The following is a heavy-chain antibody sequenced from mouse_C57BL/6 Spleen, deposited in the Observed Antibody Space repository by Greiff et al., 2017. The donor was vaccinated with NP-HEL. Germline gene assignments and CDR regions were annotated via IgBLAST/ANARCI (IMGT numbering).Heavy chain of an antibody. CDR2: IYPGSGST. CDR1: GYSLARCG. D-gene: IGHD2-5*01. Sequence: QVQLQQPGAELVNPGASVKMYCKAFGYSLARCGGPLVGRVHGPRLALIFSIYPGSGSTNYNEKFKSKATLTVDTSSSTAYMQLSSLTSEDSAVYYCARDYYSNWYFDVWGTGTTVTVSS. CDR3: ARDYYSNWYFDV. V-gene: IGHV1-55*01. J-gene: IGHJ1*03.